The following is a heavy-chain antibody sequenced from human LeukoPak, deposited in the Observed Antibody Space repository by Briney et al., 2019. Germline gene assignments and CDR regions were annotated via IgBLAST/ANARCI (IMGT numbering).Heavy chain of an antibody. CDR1: GGSISSSSYY. V-gene: IGHV4-39*01. J-gene: IGHJ3*02. Sequence: PSETLSLTCTVSGGSISSSSYYWGWIRQPPGKGLEWIGSIYYSGSTYYNPSLKSRVTISVDTSKNQFSLKLSSVTAADTAVYYCARLTLGAFDIWGQGTMVTVSS. D-gene: IGHD3-10*01. CDR3: ARLTLGAFDI. CDR2: IYYSGST.